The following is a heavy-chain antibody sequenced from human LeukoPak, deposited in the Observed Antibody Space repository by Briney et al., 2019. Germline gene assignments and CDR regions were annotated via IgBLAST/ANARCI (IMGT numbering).Heavy chain of an antibody. CDR3: ARQQGGATIPLDH. CDR2: IYPGDSDA. CDR1: GYSFTTYW. J-gene: IGHJ4*02. V-gene: IGHV5-51*01. D-gene: IGHD1-26*01. Sequence: GESLKISCKGSGYSFTTYWIAWVRQMPGKGLEWMGIIYPGDSDARYSPSFQGQVTFSADKSISTAYLQWSSLKASDTAMYYCARQQGGATIPLDHWGQGTLVTVFS.